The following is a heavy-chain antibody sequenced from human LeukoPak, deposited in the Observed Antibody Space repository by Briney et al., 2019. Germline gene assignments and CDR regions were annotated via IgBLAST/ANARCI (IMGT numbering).Heavy chain of an antibody. Sequence: PGRSLRLSCAASGFTFSSYGMHWVRQAPGKGLEWVAVISYDGSNKYYAESVKGRFTISRDNSKNTLYLQMNSLRAEDTAVYYCARDRPMIVVADAFDIWGQGTMVTVSS. D-gene: IGHD3-22*01. CDR2: ISYDGSNK. CDR3: ARDRPMIVVADAFDI. CDR1: GFTFSSYG. V-gene: IGHV3-30*03. J-gene: IGHJ3*02.